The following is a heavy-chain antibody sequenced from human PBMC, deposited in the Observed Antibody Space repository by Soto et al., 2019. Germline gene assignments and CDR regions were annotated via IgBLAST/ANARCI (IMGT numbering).Heavy chain of an antibody. CDR1: GLSFSSYT. D-gene: IGHD3-22*01. J-gene: IGHJ4*02. Sequence: PGGSLRLSCAASGLSFSSYTMTWVRQAPGKGLEWVSAITGSGGGTTFADSVKGRFTISRDNSKNTLYLQMNSLRAEDTAVYYCAKGASSGYFLDYWGQGSLVTVSS. CDR3: AKGASSGYFLDY. CDR2: ITGSGGGT. V-gene: IGHV3-23*01.